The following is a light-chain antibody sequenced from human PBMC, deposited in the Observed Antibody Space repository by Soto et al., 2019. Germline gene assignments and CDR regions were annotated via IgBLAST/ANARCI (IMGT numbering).Light chain of an antibody. Sequence: QPVLTQSPSASASLGASVKLTCTLSGGHSSYAIAWHQQQPEKGPRFLMKLNSDGSHNKGDGIPDRFSGSSSGAERCLTISSLQSEDEADYYCQTWGTGIVVFGGGTKVTVL. V-gene: IGLV4-69*01. CDR3: QTWGTGIVV. CDR1: GGHSSYA. J-gene: IGLJ2*01. CDR2: LNSDGSH.